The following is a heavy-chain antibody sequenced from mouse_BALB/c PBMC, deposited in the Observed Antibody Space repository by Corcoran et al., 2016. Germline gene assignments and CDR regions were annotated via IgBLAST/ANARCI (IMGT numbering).Heavy chain of an antibody. D-gene: IGHD1-1*01. Sequence: DVQLQESGPGLVKPSQSLSLTCSVTGYSITSGYYWNWIRQFPGNKLEWMGYISYDGSNNYNPSLKNRISITRDTSKNHFFLKLNSVTTEDTGTYYCASVLLRYWYFDVWGAGTTVTVSS. CDR1: GYSITSGYY. V-gene: IGHV3-6*02. CDR2: ISYDGSN. J-gene: IGHJ1*01. CDR3: ASVLLRYWYFDV.